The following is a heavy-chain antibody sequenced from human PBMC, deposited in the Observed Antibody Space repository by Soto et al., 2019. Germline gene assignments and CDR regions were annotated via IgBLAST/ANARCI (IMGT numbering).Heavy chain of an antibody. CDR2: ISWDGGST. Sequence: GGSLRLSCAASGFTFGGYSMHWVRQAPGKGLEWVSLISWDGGSTYYADSVKGRFTVSRDNSKSSLYLQMNSLTTEDTAFYYCGKDAAVSDYPHLDHCFQGALVTVPS. CDR1: GFTFGGYS. D-gene: IGHD4-17*01. V-gene: IGHV3-43*01. J-gene: IGHJ4*02. CDR3: GKDAAVSDYPHLDH.